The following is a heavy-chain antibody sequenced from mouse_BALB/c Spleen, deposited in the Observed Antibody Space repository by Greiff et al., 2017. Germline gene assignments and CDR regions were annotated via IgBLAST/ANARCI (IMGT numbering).Heavy chain of an antibody. CDR3: ASQVYYGNAMDY. V-gene: IGHV1-81*01. D-gene: IGHD1-1*01. J-gene: IGHJ4*01. CDR2: IYPGSGST. Sequence: QVQLQQSGPELVKPGASVKMSCKASGYTFTDYVISWVKQRTGQGLEWIGEIYPGSGSTYYNEKFKGKATLTADKSSNTAYMQLSSLTSEVSAVYFCASQVYYGNAMDYWGQGTSVTVSS. CDR1: GYTFTDYV.